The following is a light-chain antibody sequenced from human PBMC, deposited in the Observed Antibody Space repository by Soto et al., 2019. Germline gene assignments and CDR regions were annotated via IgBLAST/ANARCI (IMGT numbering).Light chain of an antibody. Sequence: QSVLTQPPSVSGAPGQRVTISCTGSRSNLGAGHDVHWYQQLPGAAPKLLIYGNTNRPSGVPERFSGSKSGTSASLAITGIQTEDEADYYCQSYGRTAGAYVVCGGGTKLTVL. J-gene: IGLJ2*01. CDR3: QSYGRTAGAYVV. CDR1: RSNLGAGHD. CDR2: GNT. V-gene: IGLV1-40*01.